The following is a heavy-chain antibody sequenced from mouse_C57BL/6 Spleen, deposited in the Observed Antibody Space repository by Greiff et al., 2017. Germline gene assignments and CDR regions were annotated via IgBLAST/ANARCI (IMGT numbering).Heavy chain of an antibody. V-gene: IGHV7-3*01. CDR1: GFNLTDYY. J-gene: IGHJ3*01. Sequence: EVKLVESGGGLVQPGGSLSFSCAASGFNLTDYYMSWVRQPPGKALEWLGFIRNKANGYTTEYSASVKGRFTISRDNSQRILYLQMNALRAEDSATYYCARYAGRFAYWGQGTLVTVSA. CDR3: ARYAGRFAY. CDR2: IRNKANGYTT.